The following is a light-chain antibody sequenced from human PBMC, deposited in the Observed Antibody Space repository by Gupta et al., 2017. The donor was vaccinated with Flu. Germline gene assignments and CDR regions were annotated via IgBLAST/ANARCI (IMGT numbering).Light chain of an antibody. CDR3: SSYTSSYTFV. Sequence: GQSVTISCTGTSSDVGTYNRVSWYQQSPGTAPKLMIYEVSNRPSEVPDRFSGSKSGNTASLTISGLQGEDEADYYYSSYTSSYTFVFGTGTKVTVL. V-gene: IGLV2-18*02. J-gene: IGLJ1*01. CDR1: SSDVGTYNR. CDR2: EVS.